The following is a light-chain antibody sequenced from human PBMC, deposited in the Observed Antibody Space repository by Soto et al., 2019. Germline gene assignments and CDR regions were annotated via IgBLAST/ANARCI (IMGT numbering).Light chain of an antibody. Sequence: IQLTQSPSSLSASVGDRFTITGRASQGISSYLGWYQQKPGKAPNLLXXDASTLHSGVPSRFSGGGSGTDFTLTISSLQPEDFATYYGQQLNSYLPTITFGQGTRLEIK. J-gene: IGKJ5*01. CDR2: DAS. CDR1: QGISSY. V-gene: IGKV1-9*01. CDR3: QQLNSYLPTIT.